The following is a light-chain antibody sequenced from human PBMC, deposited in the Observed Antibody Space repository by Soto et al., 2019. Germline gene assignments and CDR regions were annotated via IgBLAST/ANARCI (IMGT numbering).Light chain of an antibody. CDR3: SSYAGSMNLI. Sequence: QSALTQPPCASGSPGQSVTISCTGSSSDVGGHNHVSWYQQHPGKAPKLMIYEVSKRPSGVPDRFSGSKSVNTASLTVSGLQAEDEADYYCSSYAGSMNLIFGGGTQLTVL. CDR1: SSDVGGHNH. J-gene: IGLJ2*01. V-gene: IGLV2-8*01. CDR2: EVS.